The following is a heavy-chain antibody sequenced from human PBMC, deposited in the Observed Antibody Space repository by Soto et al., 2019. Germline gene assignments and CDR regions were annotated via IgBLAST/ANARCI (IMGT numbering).Heavy chain of an antibody. D-gene: IGHD6-19*01. CDR3: AKAGQWLPYYFDY. V-gene: IGHV3-23*05. CDR1: GFTFNTYA. CDR2: IGSDGTAI. Sequence: EVQLLESGGGLVQPGGSLRLSCAASGFTFNTYAMSWVRQAPGKGLEWVSAIGSDGTAIQYADSVKGRFTISKDNSKDTLFLQMNSLRADDTAVYYCAKAGQWLPYYFDYWGQGILVTVSS. J-gene: IGHJ4*02.